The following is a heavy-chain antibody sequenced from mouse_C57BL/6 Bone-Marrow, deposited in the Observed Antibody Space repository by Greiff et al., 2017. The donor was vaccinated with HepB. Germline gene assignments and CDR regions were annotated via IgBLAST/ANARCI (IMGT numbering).Heavy chain of an antibody. CDR1: GYAFSSYW. D-gene: IGHD1-1*01. V-gene: IGHV1-80*01. J-gene: IGHJ3*01. Sequence: QVQLKQSGAELVKPGASVKISCKASGYAFSSYWMNWVKQRPGKGLEWIGQIYPGDGDTNYNGKFKGKATLTADKSSSTAYMQLSSLTSEDSAVYFCARSYYGSSLFAYWGQGTLVTVSA. CDR3: ARSYYGSSLFAY. CDR2: IYPGDGDT.